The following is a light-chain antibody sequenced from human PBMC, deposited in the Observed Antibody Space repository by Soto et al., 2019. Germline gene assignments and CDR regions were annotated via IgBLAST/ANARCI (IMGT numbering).Light chain of an antibody. V-gene: IGKV3-11*01. CDR3: QQRSNWPVT. CDR2: DAS. Sequence: IALTQSPGTLSLSPGERATLSCRASQSVSSYLAWYQQKPGQAPRLLIYDASTRATGISARFSGSGSGTDFTLTISSLEPEDFAVYYCQQRSNWPVTFGQGTKVDIK. CDR1: QSVSSY. J-gene: IGKJ1*01.